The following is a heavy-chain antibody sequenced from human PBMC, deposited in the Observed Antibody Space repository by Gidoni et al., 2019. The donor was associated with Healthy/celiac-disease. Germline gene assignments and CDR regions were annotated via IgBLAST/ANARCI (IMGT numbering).Heavy chain of an antibody. V-gene: IGHV2-70*15. CDR3: ARTLGWLQDY. CDR2: IDWDDDK. J-gene: IGHJ4*02. Sequence: QVTLAESGPALVKPTQTLTLTYPFSGFSLRTSGRCVSWIRQPPGKALEWLARIDWDDDKYYSTSLKTSITISKDTSKNQVVLTMTNMDPVDTATYYCARTLGWLQDYWGQGTLVTVSS. D-gene: IGHD5-12*01. CDR1: GFSLRTSGRC.